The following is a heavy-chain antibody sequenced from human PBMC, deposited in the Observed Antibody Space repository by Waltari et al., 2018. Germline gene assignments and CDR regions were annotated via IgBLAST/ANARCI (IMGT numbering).Heavy chain of an antibody. J-gene: IGHJ6*02. CDR2: IIPILGTA. CDR3: ARRTVTTRNYYYYGMDV. V-gene: IGHV1-69*11. D-gene: IGHD4-17*01. CDR1: GGTFSSYA. Sequence: QVQLVQSGAEVKKPGSSVKVSCKASGGTFSSYAISWVRQAPEQGLEWMVGIIPILGTANYAQKVQGRVTITADESTSTAYMELISLRSEDTAVYYCARRTVTTRNYYYYGMDVWGQGTTVTVSS.